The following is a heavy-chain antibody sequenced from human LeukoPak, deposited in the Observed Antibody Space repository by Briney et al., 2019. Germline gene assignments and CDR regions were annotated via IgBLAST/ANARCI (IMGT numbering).Heavy chain of an antibody. CDR3: ARDRRNYGDYGSAFDI. Sequence: ASVKVSCKASGYTFTSYYMHWVRQAPGQGLEGMGIINPSGGSTSYAQKFQGRVTMTRDTSTSTVYMELSSLRSEDTAVYYCARDRRNYGDYGSAFDIWGQGTMVTVSS. J-gene: IGHJ3*02. CDR1: GYTFTSYY. D-gene: IGHD4-17*01. CDR2: INPSGGST. V-gene: IGHV1-46*01.